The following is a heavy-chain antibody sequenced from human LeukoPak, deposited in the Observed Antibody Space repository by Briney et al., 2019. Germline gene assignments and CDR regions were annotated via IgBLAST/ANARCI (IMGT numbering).Heavy chain of an antibody. CDR2: IRSDSATT. CDR3: AKVYHDSGRLIDY. Sequence: GGSLRLSCAASGFTFSNYAMTWVRQAPGQGLEWVSTIRSDSATTAYADSVKGRFTISRDNSKNTAYLQMNSLRAEDTAVYYCAKVYHDSGRLIDYWGQGTLVTVSS. J-gene: IGHJ4*02. D-gene: IGHD6-19*01. V-gene: IGHV3-23*01. CDR1: GFTFSNYA.